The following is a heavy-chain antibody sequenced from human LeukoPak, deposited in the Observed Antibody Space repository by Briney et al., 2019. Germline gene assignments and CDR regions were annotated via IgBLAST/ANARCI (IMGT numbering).Heavy chain of an antibody. CDR2: IIPIFGTA. V-gene: IGHV1-69*05. J-gene: IGHJ5*02. D-gene: IGHD2-21*01. Sequence: ASVKVSCKASGGTFSSYAISWVRQAPGQGLEWMGGIIPIFGTANYAQRFQGRVTITTDESTSTAYMELSSLRAEDTAVYYCAKDYSDGPDPWGQGTLVTVSS. CDR1: GGTFSSYA. CDR3: AKDYSDGPDP.